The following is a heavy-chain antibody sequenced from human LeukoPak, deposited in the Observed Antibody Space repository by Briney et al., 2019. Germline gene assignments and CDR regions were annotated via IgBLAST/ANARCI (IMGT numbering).Heavy chain of an antibody. CDR3: ARDLGIAVAGTFRY. CDR1: GYTFTSYG. D-gene: IGHD6-19*01. Sequence: ASVKVSCKASGYTFTSYGISWERQAPGQGLEWMGWISAYNGNTNYAQKLQGRVTMTTDTSTSTAYMELRSLRSDDTAVYYCARDLGIAVAGTFRYWGQGTLVTVSS. J-gene: IGHJ4*02. CDR2: ISAYNGNT. V-gene: IGHV1-18*01.